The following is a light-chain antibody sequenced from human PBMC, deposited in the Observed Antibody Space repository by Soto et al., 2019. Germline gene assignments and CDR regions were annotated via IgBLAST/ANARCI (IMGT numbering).Light chain of an antibody. J-gene: IGKJ5*01. CDR2: GAS. Sequence: ETVMTQSPATLSVSPGERATLSCRASQSVNSKLAWYQQKPGQAPRLVIYGASTRATGIPARFSGSGSGTEFTLTINSLQSEDSAVYYCQQYNNWPTITFGQGTRLEIX. CDR3: QQYNNWPTIT. V-gene: IGKV3D-15*01. CDR1: QSVNSK.